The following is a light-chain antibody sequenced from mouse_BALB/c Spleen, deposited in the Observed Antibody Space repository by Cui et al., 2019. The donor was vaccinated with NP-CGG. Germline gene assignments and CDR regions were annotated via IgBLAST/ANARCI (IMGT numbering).Light chain of an antibody. CDR1: TGAVTSSNY. J-gene: IGLJ1*01. CDR2: GTN. V-gene: IGLV1*01. Sequence: QAVLTQESALTTSPGETVTLTCRSNTGAVTSSNYANWVQEKPDQLFTGLIGGTNNRAPGVPARFSGSLIGDKAALTITGAQTEDEAIYFCALWYSNHWVFGGGTKLTVL. CDR3: ALWYSNHWV.